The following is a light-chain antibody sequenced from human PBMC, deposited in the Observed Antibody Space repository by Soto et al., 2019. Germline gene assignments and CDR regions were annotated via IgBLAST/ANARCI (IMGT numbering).Light chain of an antibody. J-gene: IGKJ4*01. CDR3: QQYGNSPFT. V-gene: IGKV3-20*01. CDR2: GAS. Sequence: EIVLTQSPGTLSLSPGERTTLSCRASQSISRYLAWYQQKPGQGPRLLIYGASNRATGIPDRFSGSGSGTDFTLTISTLEPEDFEVYYCQQYGNSPFTFGGGTKVDIK. CDR1: QSISRY.